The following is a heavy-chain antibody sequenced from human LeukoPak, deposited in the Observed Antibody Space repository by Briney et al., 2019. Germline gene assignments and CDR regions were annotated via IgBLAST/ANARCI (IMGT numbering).Heavy chain of an antibody. CDR1: GGSFSGYY. V-gene: IGHV4-34*01. CDR3: ARGLAITMVRGVIITAPLDYGMDV. CDR2: INHSGST. D-gene: IGHD3-10*01. Sequence: SETLSLTCAVYGGSFSGYYWSWIRQPPGKGPEWIGEINHSGSTNYNPSLKSRVTISVDTSKNQFSLKLSSVTAADTAVYYCARGLAITMVRGVIITAPLDYGMDVWGQGTTVTVSS. J-gene: IGHJ6*02.